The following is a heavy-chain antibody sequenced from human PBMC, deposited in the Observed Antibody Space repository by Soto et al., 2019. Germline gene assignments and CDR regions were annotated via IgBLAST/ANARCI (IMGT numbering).Heavy chain of an antibody. CDR3: ARDGDYDSRGYGSWFDP. CDR2: IYYSGST. J-gene: IGHJ5*02. D-gene: IGHD3-22*01. CDR1: GGSISSYY. V-gene: IGHV4-59*01. Sequence: PSDTLSLTCTVSGGSISSYYWSWIRPPPGKGLEWIGYIYYSGSTNYNPSLKSRVTISVDTSKNQFSLKLSSVTAADTAVYYCARDGDYDSRGYGSWFDPWGQGTLVTVSS.